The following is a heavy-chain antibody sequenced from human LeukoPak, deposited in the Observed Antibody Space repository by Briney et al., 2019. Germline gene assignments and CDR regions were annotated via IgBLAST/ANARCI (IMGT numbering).Heavy chain of an antibody. CDR3: ARGGKTRRSDY. CDR1: GGSFSGYY. J-gene: IGHJ4*02. Sequence: SETLSLTCAVYGGSFSGYYWSWIRQPPGKGLEWIGEINHSGSTNYNPSLKSRVTISVDTSKNQFSLKLSSVTAADTAVYYCARGGKTRRSDYWGQGTLVTVSS. V-gene: IGHV4-34*01. CDR2: INHSGST.